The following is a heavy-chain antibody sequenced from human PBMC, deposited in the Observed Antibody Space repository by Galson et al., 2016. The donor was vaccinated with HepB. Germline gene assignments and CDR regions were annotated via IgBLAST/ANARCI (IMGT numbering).Heavy chain of an antibody. CDR1: GFTFSSYG. J-gene: IGHJ4*02. CDR3: AKGRATTLVTTPYYFDY. V-gene: IGHV3-33*03. D-gene: IGHD4/OR15-4a*01. Sequence: SLRLSCAASGFTFSSYGLHWVRQAPGKGLEWVAVIWNDGSNKYYADSVKGRFTISRDSSKNMLYLQMNSLRAEDTAVYYCAKGRATTLVTTPYYFDYWGQGTRVTVSS. CDR2: IWNDGSNK.